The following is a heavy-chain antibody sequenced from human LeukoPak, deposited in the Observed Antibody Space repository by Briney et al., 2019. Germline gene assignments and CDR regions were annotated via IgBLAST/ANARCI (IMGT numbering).Heavy chain of an antibody. V-gene: IGHV3-7*01. J-gene: IGHJ4*02. CDR1: GFGFSNYW. D-gene: IGHD4-11*01. CDR3: ARDRGYSNFDY. Sequence: PGGSLRLSCAASGFGFSNYWMSWVRQAPGKGLEWVANMNEDGSEKNYVDSVKGRFTISRDNAQDSLYLQMNSLRAEDTAVYYCARDRGYSNFDYWGQGTLLTFSS. CDR2: MNEDGSEK.